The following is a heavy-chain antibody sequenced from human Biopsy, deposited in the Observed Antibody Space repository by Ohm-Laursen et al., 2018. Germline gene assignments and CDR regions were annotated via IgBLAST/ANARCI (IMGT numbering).Heavy chain of an antibody. CDR2: TRNNGKTYTK. CDR3: ARDVGSSGWYYYGMDV. Sequence: SLRLSCAAPGFTLSDHNMDWVRLAPGKGLEWVGRTRNNGKTYTKEYAASAKGRFTISRDDSKNSLYLQMNSLKTEDTAVYFCARDVGSSGWYYYGMDVWGQGATVTVSS. V-gene: IGHV3-72*01. D-gene: IGHD6-19*01. CDR1: GFTLSDHN. J-gene: IGHJ6*02.